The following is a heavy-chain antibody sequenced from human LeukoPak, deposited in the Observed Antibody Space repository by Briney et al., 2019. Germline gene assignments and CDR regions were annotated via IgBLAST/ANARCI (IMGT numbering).Heavy chain of an antibody. V-gene: IGHV1-2*02. D-gene: IGHD6-6*01. CDR1: GYTFTGYY. CDR3: ARDFAAARDNWFDP. Sequence: VASVKVSCKASGYTFTGYYMHWVRQAPGQGLEWMGWINPNSGGTYYAQKFQGRVTMTRDTSISTAYMELSRLRSDDTAVYYCARDFAAARDNWFDPWGQGTLVTVSS. CDR2: INPNSGGT. J-gene: IGHJ5*02.